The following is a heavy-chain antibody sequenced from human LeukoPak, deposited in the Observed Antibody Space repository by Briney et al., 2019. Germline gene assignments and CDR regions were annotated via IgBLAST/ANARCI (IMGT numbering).Heavy chain of an antibody. CDR3: AKSQIPYSSYGYMDV. V-gene: IGHV3-49*04. D-gene: IGHD6-6*01. CDR2: IRSKAYGGTT. J-gene: IGHJ6*03. CDR1: GFTFGDYA. Sequence: GGSLRLSCTASGFTFGDYAMSWVRQAPGKGLEWVGFIRSKAYGGTTEYAASVKGRFTISRDDSKSIAYLQMNSLRAEDTAVYYCAKSQIPYSSYGYMDVWGKGTTVTASS.